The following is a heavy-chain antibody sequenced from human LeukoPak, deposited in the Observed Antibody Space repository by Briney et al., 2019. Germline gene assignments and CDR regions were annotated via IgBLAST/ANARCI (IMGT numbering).Heavy chain of an antibody. J-gene: IGHJ3*02. D-gene: IGHD3-22*01. Sequence: PSETLSLTCTVSGSSISSSSYYRGWIRQPPGKGLEWIGSIYYSGSTYYNPSLKSRVTISVDTSKNQFSLKLSSVTAADTAVYYCARRNYYDSSGMGAFDIWGQGTMVTVSS. CDR3: ARRNYYDSSGMGAFDI. CDR2: IYYSGST. CDR1: GSSISSSSYY. V-gene: IGHV4-39*01.